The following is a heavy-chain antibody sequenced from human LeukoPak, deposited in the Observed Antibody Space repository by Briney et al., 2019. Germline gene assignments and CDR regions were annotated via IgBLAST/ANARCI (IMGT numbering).Heavy chain of an antibody. D-gene: IGHD3-10*01. Sequence: PGDSDTRYSPSFQGQVTISADKSISTAYLQWSSLKASDTAMYYCARLRITMVRGVITLFDYWGQGTLVTVSS. CDR3: ARLRITMVRGVITLFDY. J-gene: IGHJ4*02. V-gene: IGHV5-51*01. CDR2: PGDSDT.